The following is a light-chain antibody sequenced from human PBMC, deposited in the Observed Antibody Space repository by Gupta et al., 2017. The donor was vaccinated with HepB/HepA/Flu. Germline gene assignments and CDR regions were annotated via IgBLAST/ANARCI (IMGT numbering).Light chain of an antibody. J-gene: IGLJ3*02. Sequence: QSALTQPASVSGSPGQSITISCTGTSSDVGTYDLVSWHQQHPGKAPKRMIYEVNKRPSGISNRFSCSKSGNNASPTTTGLQAEEEADDYCCSSEGFSSHWVFGGGTKVTVL. CDR2: EVN. CDR3: CSSEGFSSHWV. V-gene: IGLV2-23*02. CDR1: SSDVGTYDL.